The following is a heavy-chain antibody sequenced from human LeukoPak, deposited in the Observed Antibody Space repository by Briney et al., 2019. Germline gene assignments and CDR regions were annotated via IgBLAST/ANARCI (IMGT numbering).Heavy chain of an antibody. CDR3: ARDRIAAPDDFDY. CDR1: GYTFTDDY. Sequence: ASVKVSCKASGYTFTDDYIHCVRQAPGQGLEWMGWVNPKSGGTNYAQNFQGRVTMTRDTSVTTAYMEVSSLRSDDTAVYYCARDRIAAPDDFDYWGQGTPVTVSS. CDR2: VNPKSGGT. D-gene: IGHD6-13*01. V-gene: IGHV1-2*02. J-gene: IGHJ4*02.